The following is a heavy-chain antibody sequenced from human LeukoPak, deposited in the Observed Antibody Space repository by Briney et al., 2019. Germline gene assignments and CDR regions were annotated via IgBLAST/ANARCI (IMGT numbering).Heavy chain of an antibody. CDR1: GFTFSSYG. CDR3: ARATRGGYDGYFDY. J-gene: IGHJ4*02. V-gene: IGHV3-23*01. CDR2: ISGSGGST. Sequence: PGGSLRLSCAASGFTFSSYGMSWVRQAPGKGLEWVSAISGSGGSTYYADSVKGRFIISRDNARKSLYLQMNSLRAEDTAVYYCARATRGGYDGYFDYWGQGTLVTVSS. D-gene: IGHD5-12*01.